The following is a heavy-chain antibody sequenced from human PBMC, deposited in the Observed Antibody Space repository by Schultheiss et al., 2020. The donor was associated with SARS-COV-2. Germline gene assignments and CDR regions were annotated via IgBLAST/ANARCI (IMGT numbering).Heavy chain of an antibody. Sequence: SETLSLTCAVSGYSFSSGHYWGWIRQPPGKGLEWIGSFYHSGSTYYNPSLKSRVTTSVDTSKNQFSLKLSSVTAADTAVYYCARTKGLSYGDYDHYYYYYGMDVWGQGTTVTVSS. CDR1: GYSFSSGHY. V-gene: IGHV4-38-2*01. CDR2: FYHSGST. CDR3: ARTKGLSYGDYDHYYYYYGMDV. J-gene: IGHJ6*02. D-gene: IGHD4-17*01.